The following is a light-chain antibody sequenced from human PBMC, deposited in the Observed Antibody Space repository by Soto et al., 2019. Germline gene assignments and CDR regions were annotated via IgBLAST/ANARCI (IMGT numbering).Light chain of an antibody. CDR1: NIGSKS. Sequence: SYVLAQPPSVSVAPGQTATITCGGNNIGSKSVHWYQQKPGQAPVLVVFDDSDRPSGIPERFSGSNSANTATLTISRVEAGDEADYHCQVWDSRGDLHVFGTGTKLTVL. CDR3: QVWDSRGDLHV. J-gene: IGLJ1*01. V-gene: IGLV3-21*02. CDR2: DDS.